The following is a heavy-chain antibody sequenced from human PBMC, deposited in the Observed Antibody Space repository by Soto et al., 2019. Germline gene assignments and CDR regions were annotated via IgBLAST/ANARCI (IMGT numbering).Heavy chain of an antibody. Sequence: PVGSLRLSCAASGFTFSSYAMHWVRQAPGKGLEWVAVISYDGSNKYYADSVKGRFTISRDNSKNTLYLQMNRLRAEDTAVYYCARERITIFGVDQYYYYGMDVWGQGTTVTVSS. J-gene: IGHJ6*02. CDR3: ARERITIFGVDQYYYYGMDV. CDR2: ISYDGSNK. D-gene: IGHD3-3*01. CDR1: GFTFSSYA. V-gene: IGHV3-30-3*01.